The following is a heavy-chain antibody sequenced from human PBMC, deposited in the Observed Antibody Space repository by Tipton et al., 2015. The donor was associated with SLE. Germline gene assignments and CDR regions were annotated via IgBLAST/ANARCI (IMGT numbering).Heavy chain of an antibody. CDR2: ISWNSGSI. CDR1: GFTFDDYA. D-gene: IGHD2-2*03. Sequence: SLRLSCAASGFTFDDYAMHWVRQAPGKGLEWVSGISWNSGSIGYADSVKGRFTISRDNAKNSLYLQMNSLSAEDTALYYCAKAYGYCSSTSCANWFDPWGQGTLVTVSS. CDR3: AKAYGYCSSTSCANWFDP. J-gene: IGHJ5*02. V-gene: IGHV3-9*01.